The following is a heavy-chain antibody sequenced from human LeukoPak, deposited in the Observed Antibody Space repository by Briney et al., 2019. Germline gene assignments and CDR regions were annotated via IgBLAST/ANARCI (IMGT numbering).Heavy chain of an antibody. D-gene: IGHD3-22*01. Sequence: PGGSLRLSCGASGFTFRSYAMSWVRQAPGKGLEWVSAISGSGGSTYYADSVKGRFTISRDNSKNTLYLQMNSLRAEDTAVYYCAKFDYYDSSGYYNKVLDAFDIRGQGTMVTVSS. J-gene: IGHJ3*02. CDR2: ISGSGGST. CDR1: GFTFRSYA. V-gene: IGHV3-23*01. CDR3: AKFDYYDSSGYYNKVLDAFDI.